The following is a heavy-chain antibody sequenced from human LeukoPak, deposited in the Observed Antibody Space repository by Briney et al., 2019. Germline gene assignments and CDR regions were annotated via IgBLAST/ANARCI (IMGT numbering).Heavy chain of an antibody. CDR1: GYTFTSYH. CDR2: INPSDGST. Sequence: ASVKVSCKASGYTFTSYHMHWVRQAPGQGPEWMGIINPSDGSTGYAQKFQGRVTTTRDASTSTVYMELSSLRPEDTAVYYCARAVGNYGSGSYYTDYWGQGTLVTVSS. CDR3: ARAVGNYGSGSYYTDY. V-gene: IGHV1-46*01. D-gene: IGHD3-10*01. J-gene: IGHJ4*02.